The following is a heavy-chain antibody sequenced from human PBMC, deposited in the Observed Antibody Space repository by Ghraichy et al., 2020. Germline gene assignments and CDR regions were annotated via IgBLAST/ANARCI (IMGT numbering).Heavy chain of an antibody. CDR1: GFNFGDYG. CDR2: INRNGGST. D-gene: IGHD5-12*01. Sequence: GGSLRLSCAASGFNFGDYGMNWVRQAPGKGLEWVSGINRNGGSTGYADSVKGRFTISRDNAKNSLYLQMNSLRAEDTALYHCARAYNSGQFDFWGQGTLVTVSS. J-gene: IGHJ4*02. V-gene: IGHV3-20*01. CDR3: ARAYNSGQFDF.